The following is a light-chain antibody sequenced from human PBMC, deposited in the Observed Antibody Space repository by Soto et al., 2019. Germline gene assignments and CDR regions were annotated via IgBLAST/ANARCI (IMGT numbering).Light chain of an antibody. V-gene: IGLV1-44*01. CDR3: ATWDDSLNGVV. CDR1: SSNIGSTT. J-gene: IGLJ2*01. CDR2: SND. Sequence: QSVLTQPPSASGTPGQRVTISCSGSSSNIGSTTVNWYQQLPGTAPKVLIYSNDQRPSGVADRFSGSTSGTSATLAISGLQSEDEADYYCATWDDSLNGVVFGGGTKLTVL.